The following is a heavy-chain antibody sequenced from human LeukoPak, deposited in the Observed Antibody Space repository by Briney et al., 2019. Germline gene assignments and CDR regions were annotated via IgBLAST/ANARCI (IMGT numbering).Heavy chain of an antibody. CDR3: ARDGVVTMELDF. J-gene: IGHJ4*02. CDR2: IYYSGST. Sequence: SETLSLTCSVSGGSISSSSYYWGWIRQPPGKGLEWIGSIYYSGSTNYNPSLKSRATISLDTSKNQFSLNLKSVTAADTAMYYCARDGVVTMELDFWGQGTLVTVSS. D-gene: IGHD3-3*01. V-gene: IGHV4-39*07. CDR1: GGSISSSSYY.